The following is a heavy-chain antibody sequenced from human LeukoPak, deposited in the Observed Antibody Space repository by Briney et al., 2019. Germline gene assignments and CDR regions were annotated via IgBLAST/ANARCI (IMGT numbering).Heavy chain of an antibody. CDR3: ANFGYNSYYFDY. Sequence: PGRSLRLSCAASGFTFSSYGVHWVRQAPGKGLEWVAAIWYDGSNKNYADSVKGRFTISRDNSKNTLYLQMNSLRAEDTAVYYCANFGYNSYYFDYWGQGTLVTVSS. J-gene: IGHJ4*02. CDR2: IWYDGSNK. V-gene: IGHV3-33*06. D-gene: IGHD5-18*01. CDR1: GFTFSSYG.